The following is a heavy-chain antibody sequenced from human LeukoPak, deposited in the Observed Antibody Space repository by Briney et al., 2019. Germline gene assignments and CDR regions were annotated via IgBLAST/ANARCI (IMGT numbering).Heavy chain of an antibody. V-gene: IGHV1-69*05. CDR1: GGTFSSYA. CDR2: IIPIFGTA. J-gene: IGHJ4*02. CDR3: ARDSDDSSGYFYDY. Sequence: SVKVSCKASGGTFSSYAISWVRQAPGQGLEWVGGIIPIFGTANYAQKFQGRVTMTRDTSTSTVYMELSSLRSEDTAVYYCARDSDDSSGYFYDYWGQGTLVTVSS. D-gene: IGHD3-22*01.